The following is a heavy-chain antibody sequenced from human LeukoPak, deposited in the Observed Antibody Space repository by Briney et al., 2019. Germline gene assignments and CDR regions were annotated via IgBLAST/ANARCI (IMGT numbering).Heavy chain of an antibody. J-gene: IGHJ6*04. Sequence: GGSLRLSCAASGFTFSSYGMHWVRQAPGKGLEWVAVISYDGSNKYYADSVKGRFTISRDNPKNTLYLQMNSLRAEDTAVYYCAKDQGPYGDSPYHGMDVWGKGTTVTVSS. CDR3: AKDQGPYGDSPYHGMDV. V-gene: IGHV3-30*18. CDR1: GFTFSSYG. D-gene: IGHD4-17*01. CDR2: ISYDGSNK.